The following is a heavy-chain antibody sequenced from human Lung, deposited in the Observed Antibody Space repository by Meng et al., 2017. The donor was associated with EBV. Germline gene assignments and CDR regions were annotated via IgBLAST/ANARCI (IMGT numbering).Heavy chain of an antibody. D-gene: IGHD6-19*01. CDR2: IYWDDEK. Sequence: QITLKESGPALIRPTQTLTLTCTFSGFSLRTTGESVGWIRQPPGKALEWLGLIYWDDEKTSSPSLRSRVSITKDASRDRVVLSLTNIDPADTGTYYCAHSRTGWSLDFDYWGQGVLVTVSS. CDR1: GFSLRTTGES. V-gene: IGHV2-5*02. CDR3: AHSRTGWSLDFDY. J-gene: IGHJ4*02.